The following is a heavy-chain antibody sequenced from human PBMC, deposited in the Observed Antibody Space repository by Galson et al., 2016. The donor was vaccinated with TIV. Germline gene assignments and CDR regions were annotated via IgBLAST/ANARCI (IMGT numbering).Heavy chain of an antibody. D-gene: IGHD6-13*01. Sequence: SLRLSCAASGFSFSTYTMNWVRQAPGKGLEWFSSISSSNSYISYADSVKGRFTISRDNAKNSLYLQMNSLRAADTAVYYCAREYETGYSSSWYRFDPWGQGALVTVSS. CDR2: ISSSNSYI. CDR1: GFSFSTYT. V-gene: IGHV3-21*01. CDR3: AREYETGYSSSWYRFDP. J-gene: IGHJ5*02.